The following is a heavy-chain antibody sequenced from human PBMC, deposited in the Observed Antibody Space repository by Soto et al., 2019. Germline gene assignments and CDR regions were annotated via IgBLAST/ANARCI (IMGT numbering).Heavy chain of an antibody. CDR3: ARATVVPASDY. CDR2: ISSSSSTI. V-gene: IGHV3-48*01. Sequence: GSLRLSCAASGFTFSSYSMNWVRQAPGKGLEWVSYISSSSSTIYYADSVKGRFTISRDNAKNSLYLQMNSLRAEDTAVYYCARATVVPASDYWGQGTLVTVSS. CDR1: GFTFSSYS. J-gene: IGHJ4*02. D-gene: IGHD2-2*01.